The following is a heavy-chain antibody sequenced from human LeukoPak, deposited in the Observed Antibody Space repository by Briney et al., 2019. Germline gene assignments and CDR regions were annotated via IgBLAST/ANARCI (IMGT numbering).Heavy chain of an antibody. J-gene: IGHJ5*02. CDR3: AKVTMVRGAQNWFDP. CDR1: GFTLSSYG. V-gene: IGHV3-30*02. D-gene: IGHD3-10*01. Sequence: PGGSLRLSCAASGFTLSSYGMHWVRQAPGKGLEWVAFIRYDGSNKYYADSVKGRFTISRDNSKNTLYLQMNSLRAEDTAVYYCAKVTMVRGAQNWFDPWGQETLVTVSS. CDR2: IRYDGSNK.